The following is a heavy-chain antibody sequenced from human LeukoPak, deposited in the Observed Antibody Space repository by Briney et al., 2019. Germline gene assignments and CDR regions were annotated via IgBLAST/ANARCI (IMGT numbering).Heavy chain of an antibody. CDR2: LSGSGGGT. J-gene: IGHJ4*02. CDR1: GITLSNDG. D-gene: IGHD3-10*01. V-gene: IGHV3-23*01. Sequence: GGSLRLSCAVSGITLSNDGMSWVRQAPGKGLERGAGLSGSGGGTNYADSVQGRFTISRDNPKNTLYLQMNSLRAEDTAVYFCAKRGVVIRVFLVGFHKEAYYFDSWGQGALVTVSS. CDR3: AKRGVVIRVFLVGFHKEAYYFDS.